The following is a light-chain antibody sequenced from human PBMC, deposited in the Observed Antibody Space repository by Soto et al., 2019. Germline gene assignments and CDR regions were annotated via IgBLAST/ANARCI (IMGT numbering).Light chain of an antibody. V-gene: IGKV3-15*01. CDR1: QSVSSN. J-gene: IGKJ4*01. CDR2: GAS. Sequence: EIVMTQSPATLSLSPGERATLSCMASQSVSSNLAWYQQKPGQAPRLLIYGASTRATGIPARFSGSGSGTEFTLTISSLQPEDSAVYYCQQYNNWPLTFGGGTKVDI. CDR3: QQYNNWPLT.